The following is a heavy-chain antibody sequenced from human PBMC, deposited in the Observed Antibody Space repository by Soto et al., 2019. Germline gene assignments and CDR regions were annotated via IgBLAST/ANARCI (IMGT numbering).Heavy chain of an antibody. V-gene: IGHV4-34*01. J-gene: IGHJ6*03. CDR2: INHSGST. CDR1: GGSFSGYY. CDR3: ASMFIGVQNYYYYMDV. Sequence: SETLSLTCAVYGGSFSGYYWSWIRQPPGKGLEWIGEINHSGSTNYNPSLKSRVTISVDTSKNQFSLKLSSVTAADTAVYYCASMFIGVQNYYYYMDVWGKGTTVTVSS. D-gene: IGHD2-21*01.